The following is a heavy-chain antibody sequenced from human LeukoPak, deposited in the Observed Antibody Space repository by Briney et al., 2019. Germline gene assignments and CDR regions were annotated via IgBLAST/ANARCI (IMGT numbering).Heavy chain of an antibody. CDR2: FHTSGST. CDR1: GGSISSYS. Sequence: SGTLSLTCTVSGGSISSYSWNWIRQPAGKGLEWIGRFHTSGSTNYNPSLQSRVTMSVDTSKNQFSLKLSSVTAADTAVYYCARDQQWLLYFDYGGQGTLVTVSS. D-gene: IGHD6-19*01. V-gene: IGHV4-4*07. CDR3: ARDQQWLLYFDY. J-gene: IGHJ4*02.